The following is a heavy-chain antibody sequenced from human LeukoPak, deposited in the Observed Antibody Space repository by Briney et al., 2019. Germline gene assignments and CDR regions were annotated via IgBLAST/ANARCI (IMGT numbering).Heavy chain of an antibody. V-gene: IGHV4-59*01. J-gene: IGHJ4*02. Sequence: PSETLSLTRTVSGGSISSYYWSWIRQPPGKGLEWIGYIYYSGSTNYNPSLKSRVTISVDTSKNQFSLKLSSVTAADTAVYYCARAVVPAAIIDYWGQGTLVTVSS. D-gene: IGHD2-2*02. CDR3: ARAVVPAAIIDY. CDR1: GGSISSYY. CDR2: IYYSGST.